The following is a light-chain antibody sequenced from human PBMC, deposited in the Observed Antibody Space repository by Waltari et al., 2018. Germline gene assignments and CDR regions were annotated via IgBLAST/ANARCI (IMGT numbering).Light chain of an antibody. CDR1: QSVSSIY. Sequence: ELVLTQSPGTLSLSPGERATLSCRARQSVSSIYVAWYQQKPGQAPTLLIYGSSIRATGIADRFTASGSGTDFSLTISSLEAEDFAVYYCQQYGGSPPYAFGQGTRLELK. CDR2: GSS. V-gene: IGKV3-20*01. CDR3: QQYGGSPPYA. J-gene: IGKJ2*01.